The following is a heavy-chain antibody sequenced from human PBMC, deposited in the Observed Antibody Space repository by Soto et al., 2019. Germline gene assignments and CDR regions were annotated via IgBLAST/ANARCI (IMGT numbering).Heavy chain of an antibody. D-gene: IGHD3-10*01. J-gene: IGHJ4*02. CDR2: INHSGST. CDR1: GGSFSGYY. CDR3: ARSSGSYIGRALDY. V-gene: IGHV4-34*01. Sequence: SETLSLTCAVYGGSFSGYYWSWIRQPPGKGLEWIGEINHSGSTNYNPSLKSRVTISVDTSKNQFSLKLSSVTAADTAVYYCARSSGSYIGRALDYWGQGTLVTVSS.